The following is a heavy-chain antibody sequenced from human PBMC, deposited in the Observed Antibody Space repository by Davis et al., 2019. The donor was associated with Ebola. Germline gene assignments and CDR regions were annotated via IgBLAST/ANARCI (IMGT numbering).Heavy chain of an antibody. CDR3: ARDNIVATTNDAFDI. V-gene: IGHV4-4*02. CDR1: GGSISSSNW. D-gene: IGHD5-12*01. Sequence: SETLSLTCAVSGGSISSSNWWSWVRQPPGKGLEWIGEIYHSGSTNYNPSLKSRVTISIDTSKSQFSLKLSAVTAADTAVYYCARDNIVATTNDAFDIWGQGTMVTVSS. CDR2: IYHSGST. J-gene: IGHJ3*02.